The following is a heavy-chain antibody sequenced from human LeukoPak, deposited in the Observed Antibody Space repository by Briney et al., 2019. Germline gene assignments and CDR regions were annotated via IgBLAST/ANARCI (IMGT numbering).Heavy chain of an antibody. Sequence: SETLSLTCTASGGSISSSSYYWGWIRQPPGKGLEWIGSIYYSGSTYYNPSLKSRVTISVDTSKNQFSLKLSSVTAADTAVYYCARHFAVAALDYWGQGTLVTVSS. D-gene: IGHD6-19*01. CDR2: IYYSGST. V-gene: IGHV4-39*01. CDR1: GGSISSSSYY. J-gene: IGHJ4*02. CDR3: ARHFAVAALDY.